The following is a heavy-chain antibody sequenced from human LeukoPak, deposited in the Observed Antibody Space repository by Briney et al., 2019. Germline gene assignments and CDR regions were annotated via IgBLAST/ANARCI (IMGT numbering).Heavy chain of an antibody. J-gene: IGHJ6*02. CDR2: INHSGST. V-gene: IGHV4-34*01. CDR3: ARGFLGGYYRNYYGMDV. CDR1: GGSFSGYY. Sequence: SETLSLTCAVYGGSFSGYYWSWIRQPPGKGLEWIGEINHSGSTNYNPSLKSRVTISVDTSKNQFSLKLSSVTAADTAVYYCARGFLGGYYRNYYGMDVWGQGTTVTVSS. D-gene: IGHD3-22*01.